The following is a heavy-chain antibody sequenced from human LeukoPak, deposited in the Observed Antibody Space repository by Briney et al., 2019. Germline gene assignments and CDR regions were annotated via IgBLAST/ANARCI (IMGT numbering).Heavy chain of an antibody. CDR2: IKYDGSQT. CDR3: AREHPGSASAFDS. V-gene: IGHV3-7*01. Sequence: PGGSLRLSCAASGFTFNTFWMSWVRQAPGKGLERVGNIKYDGSQTYYVDSVKGRFTISRDNAKNSLYLQMNSLRVDDTAVYYCAREHPGSASAFDSWGQGTLVTVSS. CDR1: GFTFNTFW. J-gene: IGHJ4*02. D-gene: IGHD6-25*01.